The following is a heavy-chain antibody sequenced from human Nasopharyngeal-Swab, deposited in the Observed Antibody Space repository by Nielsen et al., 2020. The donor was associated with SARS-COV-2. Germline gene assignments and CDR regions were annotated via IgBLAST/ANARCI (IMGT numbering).Heavy chain of an antibody. V-gene: IGHV3-30*18. CDR3: AKDTYYYGSGSYWNYFDY. J-gene: IGHJ4*02. Sequence: WIRKSPGKGLEWVAVISYDGSNKYYADSVKGRFTISRDNSKNTLYLQMNSLRAEDTAVYYCAKDTYYYGSGSYWNYFDYWGQGTLVTVSS. CDR2: ISYDGSNK. D-gene: IGHD3-10*01.